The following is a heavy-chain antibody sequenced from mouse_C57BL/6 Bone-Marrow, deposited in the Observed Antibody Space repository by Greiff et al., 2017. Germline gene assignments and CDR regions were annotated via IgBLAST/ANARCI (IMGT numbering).Heavy chain of an antibody. CDR1: GFTFSSYA. Sequence: EVKLVESGGGLVKPGGSLKLSCAASGFTFSSYAMSWVRQTPEKRLEWVATISDGGSYTYCPDNVKGRFTISRDNAKNHLYLQMSHLKSEDTAMYYCARDFTGYYAMDYWGQGTSVTVSS. CDR2: ISDGGSYT. D-gene: IGHD1-1*01. J-gene: IGHJ4*01. V-gene: IGHV5-4*01. CDR3: ARDFTGYYAMDY.